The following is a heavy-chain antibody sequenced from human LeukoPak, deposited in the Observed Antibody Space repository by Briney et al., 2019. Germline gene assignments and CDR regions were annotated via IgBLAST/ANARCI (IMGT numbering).Heavy chain of an antibody. D-gene: IGHD1-14*01. CDR1: GGTVITND. Sequence: GGSLRLSCAASGGTVITNDMTWVRQAPGKGLEWVSVLYSDGNTKYADSVQGRFTISRDNSKNTLYLEMNSLSPDDTAVYYCARGVEPLAANTLAYWGQGTLVTVSS. J-gene: IGHJ4*02. V-gene: IGHV3-53*01. CDR2: LYSDGNT. CDR3: ARGVEPLAANTLAY.